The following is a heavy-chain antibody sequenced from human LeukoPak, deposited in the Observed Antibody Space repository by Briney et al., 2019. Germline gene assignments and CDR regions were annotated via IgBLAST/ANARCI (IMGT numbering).Heavy chain of an antibody. CDR2: IIPIFGTA. CDR1: GGTFSSYA. D-gene: IGHD3-22*01. V-gene: IGHV1-69*05. J-gene: IGHJ4*02. CDR3: ARDRRYYDSSGYSIDY. Sequence: ASVKVSCKASGGTFSSYAISWVRQAPGQGLEWTGRIIPIFGTANYAQKFQGRVTITTDESTSTAYMELSSLRSEDTAVYYCARDRRYYDSSGYSIDYWGQGTLVTVSS.